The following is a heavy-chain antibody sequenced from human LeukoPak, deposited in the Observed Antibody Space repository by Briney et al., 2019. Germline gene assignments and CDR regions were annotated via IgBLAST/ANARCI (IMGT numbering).Heavy chain of an antibody. D-gene: IGHD2-15*01. Sequence: GSLRLSCAASGFAFSTYAMSWVRQAPGEGLQWVSTISGSGGTTYYVDSVKGRFTISRDNSKNTLYLQMNSLRAEDTAVYYCAKDESIVVVVAATGRGHHAFDIWGQGSMVTVSS. CDR1: GFAFSTYA. V-gene: IGHV3-23*01. CDR2: ISGSGGTT. J-gene: IGHJ3*02. CDR3: AKDESIVVVVAATGRGHHAFDI.